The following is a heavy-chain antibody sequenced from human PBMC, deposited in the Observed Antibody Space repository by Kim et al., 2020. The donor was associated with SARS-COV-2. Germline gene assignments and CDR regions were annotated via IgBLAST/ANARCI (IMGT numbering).Heavy chain of an antibody. CDR3: ARGAVTAHYYYYGMDV. CDR1: GFTFSDYY. CDR2: ISSSSYT. V-gene: IGHV3-11*05. Sequence: GGSLRLSCAASGFTFSDYYMSWIRQAPGKGLEWVSYISSSSYTNYADSVKGRFTISRDNAKNSLYLQMNSLRAEDTAVYYCARGAVTAHYYYYGMDVWGQGTTVTVSS. J-gene: IGHJ6*02. D-gene: IGHD5-18*01.